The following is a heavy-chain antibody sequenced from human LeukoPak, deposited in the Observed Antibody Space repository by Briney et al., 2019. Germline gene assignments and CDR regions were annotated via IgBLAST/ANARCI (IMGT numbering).Heavy chain of an antibody. D-gene: IGHD6-13*01. CDR1: GFTFSSYA. CDR2: VGCSGGST. V-gene: IGHV3-23*01. J-gene: IGHJ4*02. CDR3: AKDPPYSSFDY. Sequence: GGSLRLSCAASGFTFSSYAISWVRRAPGKVLEWVSAVGCSGGSTYYADYVKGRFTNSRDNSKNTLYLQMNSLRAEDTAVYYCAKDPPYSSFDYWGQGTLVTVSS.